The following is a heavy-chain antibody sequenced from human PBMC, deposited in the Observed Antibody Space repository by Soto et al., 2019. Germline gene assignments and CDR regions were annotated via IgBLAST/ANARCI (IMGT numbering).Heavy chain of an antibody. D-gene: IGHD3-22*01. V-gene: IGHV3-23*01. CDR3: AKGGGGNYYYDSSGHAFDI. J-gene: IGHJ3*02. CDR1: GFTFNIYA. Sequence: GGSLRLSCAASGFTFNIYAMSWVRQAPGKGLEWVSAISGSGGGTYYADSVEGRFTISRDNSNNTLYLQMSSLRAEDTAVYYCAKGGGGNYYYDSSGHAFDIWGQGTMVTVSS. CDR2: ISGSGGGT.